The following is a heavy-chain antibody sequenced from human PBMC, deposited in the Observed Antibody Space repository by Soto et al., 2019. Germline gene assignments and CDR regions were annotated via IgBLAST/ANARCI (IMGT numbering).Heavy chain of an antibody. V-gene: IGHV4-30-4*01. Sequence: SETLSLTCTVSGASVGSDEYYWSWVRQPPGEGLEYIAYIYHRGITDYNPSLKSRLSISVDTSKNHFSLSLTSVTAADTAVYYCARGFDSGKFYAFESWGQGTQVTVSS. CDR2: IYHRGIT. D-gene: IGHD1-26*01. J-gene: IGHJ4*02. CDR1: GASVGSDEYY. CDR3: ARGFDSGKFYAFES.